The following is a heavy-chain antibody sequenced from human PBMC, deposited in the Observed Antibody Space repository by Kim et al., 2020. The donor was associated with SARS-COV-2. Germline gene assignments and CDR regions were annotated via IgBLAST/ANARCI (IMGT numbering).Heavy chain of an antibody. V-gene: IGHV3-15*05. J-gene: IGHJ4*02. Sequence: GGSLRLSCAASAFTFSDFWMSWVRQAPGKGLEWVGRIRSKAHGGTTDLAAPARGRFTISRDDSKDTLFLQMNSLRAEDTAMYYCVREPHFDYWGQGTLVTVSS. CDR1: AFTFSDFW. CDR2: IRSKAHGGTT. CDR3: VREPHFDY.